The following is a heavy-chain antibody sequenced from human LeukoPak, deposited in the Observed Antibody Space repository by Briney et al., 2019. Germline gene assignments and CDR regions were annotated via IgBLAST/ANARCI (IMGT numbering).Heavy chain of an antibody. CDR2: ISSSSSYI. D-gene: IGHD2-15*01. J-gene: IGHJ4*01. V-gene: IGHV3-21*01. CDR1: GFTFSSYS. CDR3: ARAHLYCSGGSCYSDY. Sequence: GGSLRLSCAASGFTFSSYSMNWVRQAPGKGLEWVSSISSSSSYIYYADSVEGRFTISRDNAKNSLYLQMNSLRAEDTAVYYCARAHLYCSGGSCYSDYWGQGTLVTVSS.